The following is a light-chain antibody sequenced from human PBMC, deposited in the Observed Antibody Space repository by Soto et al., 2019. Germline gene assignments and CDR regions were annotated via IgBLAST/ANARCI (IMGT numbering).Light chain of an antibody. Sequence: EIVMTQSPATLSVSPGERATLSCRASQSVSSNLAWYQQKPGQAPRLLIYGASTRETGIPARFSGSGSGTEFTLTISSLQSEDFSVYYCQHYNNWPRTFGQGTKVEIK. CDR3: QHYNNWPRT. J-gene: IGKJ1*01. CDR1: QSVSSN. CDR2: GAS. V-gene: IGKV3-15*01.